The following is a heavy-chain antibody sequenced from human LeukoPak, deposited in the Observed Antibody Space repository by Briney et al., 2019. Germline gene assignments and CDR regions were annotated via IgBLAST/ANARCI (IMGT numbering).Heavy chain of an antibody. CDR3: ARQGGGYSSSWYVEHYYYMDV. Sequence: GGSLRLSCAASGFTFSIYWMNWVRQAPRKGLEWVANIKQDGSEKYYVDSVKGRFTISRDNAKNSLYLQMNSLRAEDTAVYYCARQGGGYSSSWYVEHYYYMDVWGKGTTVTVSS. CDR2: IKQDGSEK. CDR1: GFTFSIYW. J-gene: IGHJ6*03. D-gene: IGHD6-13*01. V-gene: IGHV3-7*01.